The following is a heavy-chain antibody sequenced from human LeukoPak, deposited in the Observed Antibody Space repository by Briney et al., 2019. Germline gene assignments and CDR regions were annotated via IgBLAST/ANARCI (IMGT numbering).Heavy chain of an antibody. D-gene: IGHD6-13*01. J-gene: IGHJ4*02. CDR3: ARIAAAGAFDY. V-gene: IGHV4-38-2*01. CDR2: IYHSGST. CDR1: GYSISSGYY. Sequence: PSETLSLTCGVSGYSISSGYYWGWIRQPPGKGLEWIGSIYHSGSTYYNPSLKSRVPISVDTSKNQFSLKLSSVTAADTAVYYCARIAAAGAFDYWGQGTLVTVSS.